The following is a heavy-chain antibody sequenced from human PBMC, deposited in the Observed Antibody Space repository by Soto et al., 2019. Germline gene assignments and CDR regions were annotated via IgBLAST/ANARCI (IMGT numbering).Heavy chain of an antibody. CDR1: GVTCSSYS. J-gene: IGHJ5*01. D-gene: IGHD3-22*01. Sequence: PLGSLRLPSAASGVTCSSYSMNWVRQAQGKGLEWVSSISSSSSYIYYADSVKGRFTISRDNAKNSLYLQMDSLRAEDTAVYYCAKGRSNTYATSFDFWGQGTLVTVSS. V-gene: IGHV3-21*04. CDR3: AKGRSNTYATSFDF. CDR2: ISSSSSYI.